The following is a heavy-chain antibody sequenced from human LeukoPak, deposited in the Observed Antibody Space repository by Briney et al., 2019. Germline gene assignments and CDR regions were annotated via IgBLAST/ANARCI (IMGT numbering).Heavy chain of an antibody. V-gene: IGHV4-61*02. CDR3: ARGTAI. Sequence: SETLSLTCTVSGGSISSGSYYWSWIRQPAGKGLEWIGRIYTSGSTNYNPPLKSRVTISVDTSKNQFSLKLSSVTAADTAVYYCARGTAIWGQGTLVTVSS. J-gene: IGHJ4*02. CDR1: GGSISSGSYY. CDR2: IYTSGST. D-gene: IGHD5-18*01.